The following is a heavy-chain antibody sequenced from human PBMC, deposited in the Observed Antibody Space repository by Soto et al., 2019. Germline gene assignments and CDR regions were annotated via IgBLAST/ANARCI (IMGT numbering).Heavy chain of an antibody. Sequence: DVQLVESGGGLVQPGRSLRLSCAASGFTFDDYAMHWVRQAPGKGLEWVSGISWNSGSIGYADSVKGRFTISRDNAKNSLYLQMNSLRAEDTALYYCAKDRDQSDRPRITMIVSAFDIWGQGTMVTVSS. V-gene: IGHV3-9*01. CDR3: AKDRDQSDRPRITMIVSAFDI. CDR1: GFTFDDYA. J-gene: IGHJ3*02. CDR2: ISWNSGSI. D-gene: IGHD3-22*01.